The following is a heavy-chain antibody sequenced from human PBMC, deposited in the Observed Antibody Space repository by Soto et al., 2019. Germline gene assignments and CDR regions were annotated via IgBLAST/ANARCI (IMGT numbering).Heavy chain of an antibody. CDR2: ITSGGRSI. Sequence: GGSLRLSCTASGFTFSDYEMNWVRQAPGKGLEWVSYITSGGRSIYYADSVKGRFIISRDNAENSLHLQMNSLRPEDTAVYYCVRRMASPDQWGQGTLVT. J-gene: IGHJ4*02. CDR3: VRRMASPDQ. V-gene: IGHV3-48*03. CDR1: GFTFSDYE. D-gene: IGHD2-15*01.